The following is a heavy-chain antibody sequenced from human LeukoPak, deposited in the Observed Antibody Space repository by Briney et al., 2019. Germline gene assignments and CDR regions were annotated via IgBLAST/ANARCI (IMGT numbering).Heavy chain of an antibody. CDR1: GFTLSSFS. CDR3: ARVGDMEAFDI. D-gene: IGHD3-16*01. V-gene: IGHV3-33*01. Sequence: GGSLRLSCAASGFTLSSFSMVWVRQAPGKGLEWVTLMWYDGRNKYYADSVKGRFTISRDNSKNTVYLQMNSLRGEDTAVYYCARVGDMEAFDIWGQGTRVTVSS. J-gene: IGHJ3*02. CDR2: MWYDGRNK.